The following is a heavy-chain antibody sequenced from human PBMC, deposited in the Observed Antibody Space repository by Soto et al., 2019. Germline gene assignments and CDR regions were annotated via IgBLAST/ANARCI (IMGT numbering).Heavy chain of an antibody. Sequence: GGSLRLSCEVSGFTLSSYSVNWVRQAPGKGLEWVSYISGSSSTVYYADSVKGRFTISRDNAKNSLYLQMNSLRDKDTAVYYCARVKDFWSGYPVWGQGTLVTVSS. D-gene: IGHD3-3*01. CDR1: GFTLSSYS. CDR3: ARVKDFWSGYPV. J-gene: IGHJ4*02. CDR2: ISGSSSTV. V-gene: IGHV3-48*02.